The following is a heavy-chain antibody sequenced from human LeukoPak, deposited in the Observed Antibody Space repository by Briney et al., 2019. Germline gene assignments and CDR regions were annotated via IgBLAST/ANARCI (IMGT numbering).Heavy chain of an antibody. V-gene: IGHV4-4*07. CDR2: IYTSGST. D-gene: IGHD1-26*01. Sequence: SETLSLTCTVSGGSISSYYWSWIRQPAGKGLEWIGRIYTSGSTNYNPSLKSRVTMSVDTSKNQFSLKLSSVTAADTAVYYCGRRSPTLVGANNYPHAFDIWGQGTMVTVSS. J-gene: IGHJ3*02. CDR3: GRRSPTLVGANNYPHAFDI. CDR1: GGSISSYY.